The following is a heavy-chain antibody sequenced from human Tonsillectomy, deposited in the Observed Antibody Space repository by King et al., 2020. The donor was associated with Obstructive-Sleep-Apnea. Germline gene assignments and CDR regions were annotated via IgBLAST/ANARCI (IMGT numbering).Heavy chain of an antibody. Sequence: QLQESGPGLVKPSETLSLTCTVSGYSISSGYYWGWIRQPPGKGLEWIGSIYHSGSTYYNPPLKSRVTLSVDTSKNQSSLKLSSVTAADTAVYYCARDYYDSSGYYYPFDYWGQGTLVTVSS. CDR3: ARDYYDSSGYYYPFDY. D-gene: IGHD3-22*01. J-gene: IGHJ4*02. CDR2: IYHSGST. CDR1: GYSISSGYY. V-gene: IGHV4-38-2*02.